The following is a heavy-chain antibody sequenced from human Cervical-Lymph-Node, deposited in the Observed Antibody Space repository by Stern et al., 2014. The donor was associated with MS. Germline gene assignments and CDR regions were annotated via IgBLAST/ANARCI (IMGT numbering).Heavy chain of an antibody. CDR2: IVVGTGKA. CDR1: GFTFTSST. V-gene: IGHV1-58*03. J-gene: IGHJ4*02. D-gene: IGHD3-16*01. Sequence: QLVQSGPEMKKPGTSVNVSCKASGFTFTSSTVQWVRQARGQRLEWIGWIVVGTGKANYAQKFQGRVTISRDLSTDTAYMELSSLRSDDTAIYYCAAVSTLGPWGQGTPVTVSS. CDR3: AAVSTLGP.